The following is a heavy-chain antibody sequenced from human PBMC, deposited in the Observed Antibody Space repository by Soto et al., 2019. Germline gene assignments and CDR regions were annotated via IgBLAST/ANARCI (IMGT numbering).Heavy chain of an antibody. J-gene: IGHJ6*02. CDR3: ATHHRAVTIDYYSYGVDV. CDR1: GGTFKTYS. D-gene: IGHD4-17*01. Sequence: QVQLVQSGAEVKKPGSSVKVSCEASGGTFKTYSINWVRQAPGQGVEWMGGIIPIFGTTNYAQKFRGRVTITADESTSTAYMELSSLRSDDTAVYYCATHHRAVTIDYYSYGVDVWGQGTTLTVSS. V-gene: IGHV1-69*01. CDR2: IIPIFGTT.